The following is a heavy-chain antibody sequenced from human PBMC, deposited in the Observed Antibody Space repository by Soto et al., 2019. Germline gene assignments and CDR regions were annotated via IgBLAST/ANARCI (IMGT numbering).Heavy chain of an antibody. Sequence: SETLSLTCAVSSDSISRSHWLTWVRQSPGKGLEWLGDIYYSGSVYYNPSLRSRISISMDKSNNQFSLNLSSVTAADTAVYYCARGSSVTHYYYYHMDVWGKGTPVTVSS. D-gene: IGHD6-6*01. V-gene: IGHV4-4*02. CDR1: SDSISRSHW. J-gene: IGHJ6*03. CDR3: ARGSSVTHYYYYHMDV. CDR2: IYYSGSV.